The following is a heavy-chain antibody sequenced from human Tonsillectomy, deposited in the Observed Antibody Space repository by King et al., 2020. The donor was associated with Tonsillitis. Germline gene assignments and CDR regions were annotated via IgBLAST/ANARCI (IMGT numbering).Heavy chain of an antibody. J-gene: IGHJ4*02. V-gene: IGHV3-23*04. CDR1: GFTFSSYA. CDR2: LTSSGSST. Sequence: VQLVESGGGLVQPGGSLRLSCASSGFTFSSYAMIWVRQALGKGLEWLSGLTSSGSSTYYADSAKGLFTISRDNSKNTLFLQMNSLRAEDTAVYYCAKDLIVGPSPVDYWGQGTLVTVSS. CDR3: AKDLIVGPSPVDY. D-gene: IGHD1-26*01.